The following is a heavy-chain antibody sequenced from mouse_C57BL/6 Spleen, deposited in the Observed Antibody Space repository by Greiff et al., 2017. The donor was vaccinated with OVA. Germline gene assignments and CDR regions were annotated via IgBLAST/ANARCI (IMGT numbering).Heavy chain of an antibody. CDR1: GFTFSDYY. Sequence: EVQLVESGGGLVQPGGSLKLSCAASGFTFSDYYMYWVRQTPEKRLEWVAYISNGGGSTYYPDTVKGRFTLSIDNAKNTLYLQMSRLKSEETAMYYCARQEDYYGSSRYYAMDYWGQGTSVTVSS. D-gene: IGHD1-1*01. CDR3: ARQEDYYGSSRYYAMDY. CDR2: ISNGGGST. V-gene: IGHV5-12*01. J-gene: IGHJ4*01.